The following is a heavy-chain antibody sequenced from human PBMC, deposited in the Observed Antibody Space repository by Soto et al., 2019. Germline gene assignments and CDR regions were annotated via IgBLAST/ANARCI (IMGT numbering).Heavy chain of an antibody. CDR1: GGTFNTYT. CDR2: IIPIFGTT. CDR3: ARIPRYSFPTSDPLDN. D-gene: IGHD1-26*01. Sequence: QVQLVQSGTDVKKPGSSVTVSCKASGGTFNTYTFSWVRQAPGQGLEWMGSIIPIFGTTHYAQSFQGRLSITADQSSPTTYMELRSLTSHDTALYYCARIPRYSFPTSDPLDNWGQGTLVTVSS. V-gene: IGHV1-69*01. J-gene: IGHJ1*01.